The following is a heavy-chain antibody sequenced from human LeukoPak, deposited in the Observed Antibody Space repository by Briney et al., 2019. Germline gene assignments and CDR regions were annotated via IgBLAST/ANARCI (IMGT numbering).Heavy chain of an antibody. Sequence: GGSLRLSCAASGFTFSSYSMNWVRQAPGKGLEWVSSISSSSSYIYYADSVKGRFTISRDNAKNSLYLQMNSLRAEDTAVYYCARATYYDSSGYYYVRGFDYWSQGTLVTVSS. CDR1: GFTFSSYS. D-gene: IGHD3-22*01. V-gene: IGHV3-21*01. CDR2: ISSSSSYI. J-gene: IGHJ4*02. CDR3: ARATYYDSSGYYYVRGFDY.